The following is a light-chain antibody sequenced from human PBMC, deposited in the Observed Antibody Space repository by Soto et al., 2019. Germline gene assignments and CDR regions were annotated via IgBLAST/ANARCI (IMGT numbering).Light chain of an antibody. CDR3: QQYNTYST. J-gene: IGKJ1*01. Sequence: DIPMTQSPSTLSASVGDRVTITCRASQRISSWLAWYQQKPGKAPKLLIYRASTLESGVPSRFSGSGSETEFPLTISSLQPDDFATYYCQQYNTYSTFGQGTKVEIK. CDR1: QRISSW. V-gene: IGKV1-5*03. CDR2: RAS.